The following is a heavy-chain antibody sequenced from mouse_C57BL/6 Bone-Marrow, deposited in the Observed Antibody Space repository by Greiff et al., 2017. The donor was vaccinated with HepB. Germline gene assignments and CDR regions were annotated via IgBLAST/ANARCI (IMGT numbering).Heavy chain of an antibody. Sequence: QVQLQQPGAELVKPGASVKLSCKASGYTFTSYWMQWVKQRPGQGLEWIGEIDPSDSYTNYNQKFKGKATLTVDTSSSTAYMQLSSLTSEDSAVYYCARRGYDYDRFAYWGQGTLVTVSA. J-gene: IGHJ3*01. CDR2: IDPSDSYT. CDR3: ARRGYDYDRFAY. V-gene: IGHV1-50*01. D-gene: IGHD2-4*01. CDR1: GYTFTSYW.